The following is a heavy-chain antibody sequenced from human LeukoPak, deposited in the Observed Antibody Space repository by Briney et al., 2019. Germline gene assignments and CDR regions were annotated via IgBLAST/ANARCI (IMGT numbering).Heavy chain of an antibody. V-gene: IGHV4-39*01. CDR3: ARLFDCSSTSCLGGSNWFDP. CDR1: GGSISSSSYY. J-gene: IGHJ5*02. D-gene: IGHD2-2*01. CDR2: IYYSGST. Sequence: SETLSLTCTVSGGSISSSSYYWGWIRQPPGKGLEWIGSIYYSGSTYYNPSLKSRVTISVDTSKNQFSLKLRSVTAADTAVYYCARLFDCSSTSCLGGSNWFDPWGQGTLVTVSS.